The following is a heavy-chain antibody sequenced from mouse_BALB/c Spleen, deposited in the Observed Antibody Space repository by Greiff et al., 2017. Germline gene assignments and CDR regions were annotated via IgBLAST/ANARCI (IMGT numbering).Heavy chain of an antibody. CDR3: ARRFGYDERDLFDY. D-gene: IGHD2-2*01. J-gene: IGHJ2*01. CDR2: IYWDDDK. CDR1: GFSLSTSGMG. Sequence: QVTLKVSGPGILQPSQTLSLTCSFSGFSLSTSGMGVSWIRQPSGKGLEWLAHIYWDDDKRYNPSLKSRLTISKDTSSNQVFLKITSVDTADTATYYCARRFGYDERDLFDYWGQGTTLTVSS. V-gene: IGHV8-12*01.